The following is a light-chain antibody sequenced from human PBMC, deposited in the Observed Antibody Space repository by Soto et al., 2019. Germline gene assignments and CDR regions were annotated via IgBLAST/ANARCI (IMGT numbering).Light chain of an antibody. V-gene: IGKV3D-15*01. Sequence: EIVMTQSPATLSVSPGERATLSCRASQSVNIYLAGYQQKPGQAPRLLIFGASYRATGIPARFSGSGSGTECNLTISSLQSEDFAVYFCQQYDDWLRLTFGGGTKV. CDR1: QSVNIY. J-gene: IGKJ4*01. CDR3: QQYDDWLRLT. CDR2: GAS.